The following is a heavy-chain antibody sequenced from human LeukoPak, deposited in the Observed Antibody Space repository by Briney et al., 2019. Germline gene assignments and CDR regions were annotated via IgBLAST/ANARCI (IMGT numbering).Heavy chain of an antibody. CDR1: GFTFSRYT. CDR2: ISSTSRYI. CDR3: GRDSLLDTTTSDAFDI. V-gene: IGHV3-21*01. D-gene: IGHD5-18*01. J-gene: IGHJ3*02. Sequence: PGGSLRHSCAASGFTFSRYTMNWVRQAPGKGLEWVSSISSTSRYIYYADSVKDRFTIARDNSKNSFSLQMNSLRDEDTAVYYCGRDSLLDTTTSDAFDIWGQGTLVTVSS.